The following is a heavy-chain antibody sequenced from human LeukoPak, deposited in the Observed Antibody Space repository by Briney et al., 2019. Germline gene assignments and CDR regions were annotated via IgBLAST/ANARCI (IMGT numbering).Heavy chain of an antibody. CDR3: AKDGDIVVVPAAMEEYFQH. CDR1: GFTFSSYA. J-gene: IGHJ1*01. D-gene: IGHD2-2*01. V-gene: IGHV3-23*01. CDR2: INGSGGST. Sequence: GGSLRLSCAASGFTFSSYAMSWVRQAPGKGLEWVSAINGSGGSTYYADSVKGRFTISRDNSKNTLYLQMNSLRAEDTAVYYCAKDGDIVVVPAAMEEYFQHWGQGTLVTVSS.